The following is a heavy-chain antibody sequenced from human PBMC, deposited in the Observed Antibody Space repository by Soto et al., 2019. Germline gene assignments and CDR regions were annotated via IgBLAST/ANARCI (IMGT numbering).Heavy chain of an antibody. J-gene: IGHJ4*02. CDR1: GFTFDDYA. Sequence: GGSLRLSCAASGFTFDDYAMHWVRQAPGKGLEWVSGISWNSGSIGYADSVKGRFTISRDISKNTMFLQMNSLRAEDTAVYYCARFGYNSRFDYWGQGTQVTVSS. D-gene: IGHD1-1*01. CDR2: ISWNSGSI. V-gene: IGHV3-9*01. CDR3: ARFGYNSRFDY.